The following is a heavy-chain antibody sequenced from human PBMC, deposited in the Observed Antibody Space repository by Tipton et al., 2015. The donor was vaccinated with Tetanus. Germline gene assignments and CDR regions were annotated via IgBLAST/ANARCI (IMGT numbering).Heavy chain of an antibody. CDR3: ARGTMVRGVIRFDP. CDR2: VYNSGST. J-gene: IGHJ5*02. D-gene: IGHD3-10*01. CDR1: GASISSYY. V-gene: IGHV4-4*07. Sequence: TLSLTCTVSGASISSYYWSRIRQPAGKGLEWIGRVYNSGSTDYNPSLKSRLAMSLDTSKNQFSLKLSSVTAADTAVYYCARGTMVRGVIRFDPWGQGTLVTVSS.